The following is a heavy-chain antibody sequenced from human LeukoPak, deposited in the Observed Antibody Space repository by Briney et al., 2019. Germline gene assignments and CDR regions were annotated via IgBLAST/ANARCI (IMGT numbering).Heavy chain of an antibody. Sequence: KSSETLSLTCTVSGGSISSYYWSWIRQPPGKGLEWIGYIYYSGSTNYNPSLKSRVTISVDSSKNQFSLKLSSVTAADTAVYYCARDSVAVAGDRAFDIWGHGTMVTVSS. D-gene: IGHD2-15*01. V-gene: IGHV4-59*01. CDR3: ARDSVAVAGDRAFDI. J-gene: IGHJ3*02. CDR1: GGSISSYY. CDR2: IYYSGST.